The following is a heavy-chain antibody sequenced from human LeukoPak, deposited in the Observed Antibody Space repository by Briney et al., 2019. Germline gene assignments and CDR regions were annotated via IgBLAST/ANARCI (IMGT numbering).Heavy chain of an antibody. CDR1: GFTFSSYG. CDR2: IRYDGSNK. Sequence: GGSLRLSCAASGFTFSSYGMHWVRQAPGKGLEWVAFIRYDGSNKYYADSVKGRLTISRDNSMNTLYLQMNGLRAEDTAVYYCAKLTLAARPHFDYWGQGTLVTVSS. CDR3: AKLTLAARPHFDY. V-gene: IGHV3-30*02. J-gene: IGHJ4*02. D-gene: IGHD6-6*01.